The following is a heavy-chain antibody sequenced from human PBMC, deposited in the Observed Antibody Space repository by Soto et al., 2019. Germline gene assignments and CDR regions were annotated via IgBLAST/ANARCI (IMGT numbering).Heavy chain of an antibody. CDR1: GFTFSSYW. CDR3: ASDLSGLADV. CDR2: MNEDGGTT. J-gene: IGHJ6*02. D-gene: IGHD3-9*01. Sequence: EVQLVESGGGLVRPGGSLRLSCAASGFTFSSYWMHWVRQAPGKGLVWVSRMNEDGGTTDYADSVKGRFTISRDNAKNTLYLQMNSLRVEDTAVYYCASDLSGLADVWCQGTTVTVS. V-gene: IGHV3-74*02.